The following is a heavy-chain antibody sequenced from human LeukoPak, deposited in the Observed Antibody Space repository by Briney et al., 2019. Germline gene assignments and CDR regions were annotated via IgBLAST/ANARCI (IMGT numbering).Heavy chain of an antibody. D-gene: IGHD3-16*01. V-gene: IGHV3-74*01. J-gene: IGHJ3*02. CDR1: GFTFSSYW. CDR2: INSDGSST. CDR3: ATLKMVTTFDQPTRALI. Sequence: GGSLGLSCAASGFTFSSYWMHWVRQAPGKGLVWVSRINSDGSSTSYADSVKGRFTISRDNAKNTLYLQMNSLRAEDTAVYYCATLKMVTTFDQPTRALIWGQGTMVTVSS.